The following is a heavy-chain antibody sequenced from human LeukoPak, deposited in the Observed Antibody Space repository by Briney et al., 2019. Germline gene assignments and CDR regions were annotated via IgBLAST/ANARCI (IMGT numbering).Heavy chain of an antibody. CDR1: GFTFSSYW. D-gene: IGHD6-19*01. Sequence: GGSLRLSCAASGFTFSSYWMSWVRQAPGKGLEWVANIKQDGSEKYYVDSVKGRFTISRDNAKNSLYLQMNSLRAEDTAVYYCARDGYSSGWYDFDYWGQGTLVTVSS. J-gene: IGHJ4*02. CDR2: IKQDGSEK. V-gene: IGHV3-7*01. CDR3: ARDGYSSGWYDFDY.